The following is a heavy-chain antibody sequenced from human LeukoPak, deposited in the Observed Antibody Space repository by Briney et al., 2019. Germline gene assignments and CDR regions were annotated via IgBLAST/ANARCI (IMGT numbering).Heavy chain of an antibody. Sequence: KPSETLSLPCAVYGGSFSGYYWSWIRQPPGKGLEWIGYIYYSGNTNYNPSLKSRVTISVDTSKNQFSLKLSSLTAADTAVYYCARGGWSLDYWGQGTLVTVSS. CDR1: GGSFSGYY. V-gene: IGHV4-59*01. CDR3: ARGGWSLDY. D-gene: IGHD6-19*01. J-gene: IGHJ4*02. CDR2: IYYSGNT.